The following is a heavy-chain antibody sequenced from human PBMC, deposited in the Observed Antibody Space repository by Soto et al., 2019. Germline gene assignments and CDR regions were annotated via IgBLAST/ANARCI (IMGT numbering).Heavy chain of an antibody. CDR1: GFTFSSYW. Sequence: GGSLRLSCAASGFTFSSYWMSWVRQAPGKGLEWVANIKQDGSEKYYVDSVKGRFTISRDNAKNSLYLQMNSLRAEDTAVYYCARDLPPRQVTTRVNYYYYMDVWGKGTTVTVSS. CDR2: IKQDGSEK. CDR3: ARDLPPRQVTTRVNYYYYMDV. D-gene: IGHD4-17*01. V-gene: IGHV3-7*01. J-gene: IGHJ6*03.